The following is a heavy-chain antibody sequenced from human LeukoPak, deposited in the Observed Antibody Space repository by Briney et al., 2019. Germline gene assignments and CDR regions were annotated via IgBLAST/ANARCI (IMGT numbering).Heavy chain of an antibody. Sequence: GGSLRLSCAASGFTFSSYAMHWVRQAPGKGLEWVAVISYDGSNKYYADSVRGRFTISRDNANNTVFLQMNSLTAEDTAVYFCARDGEGHYNYFSPWGQGVLVTVSS. D-gene: IGHD4-17*01. J-gene: IGHJ5*02. CDR1: GFTFSSYA. CDR2: ISYDGSNK. V-gene: IGHV3-30-3*01. CDR3: ARDGEGHYNYFSP.